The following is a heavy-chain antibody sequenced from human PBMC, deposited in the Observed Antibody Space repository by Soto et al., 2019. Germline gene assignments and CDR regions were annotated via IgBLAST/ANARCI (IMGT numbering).Heavy chain of an antibody. Sequence: ASVKVSCKASGYTFTSYGISWVRQAPGQGLEWMGWISAYNGNTNYAQKLQGRVTMTTDTSTSTAYMELRSLRSDDTAVYYCARDRLLWFGELLPDFDYWGQGTLVTVSS. J-gene: IGHJ4*02. CDR2: ISAYNGNT. CDR3: ARDRLLWFGELLPDFDY. D-gene: IGHD3-10*01. CDR1: GYTFTSYG. V-gene: IGHV1-18*01.